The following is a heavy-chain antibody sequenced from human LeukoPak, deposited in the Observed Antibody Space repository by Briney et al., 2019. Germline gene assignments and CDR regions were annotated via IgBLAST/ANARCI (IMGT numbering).Heavy chain of an antibody. J-gene: IGHJ5*02. CDR2: IYYSGST. D-gene: IGHD6-13*01. CDR1: GGSISSGGYY. CDR3: ARVSGDNILYSSSWYVRGWFDP. V-gene: IGHV4-31*03. Sequence: SQTLSLTCTVSGGSISSGGYYWSWIRQHPGKGLEWIGYIYYSGSTYYNPSLKSRVTISVDTSKNQFSLKLSSVTAADTAVYYCARVSGDNILYSSSWYVRGWFDPWGQRTLVTVSS.